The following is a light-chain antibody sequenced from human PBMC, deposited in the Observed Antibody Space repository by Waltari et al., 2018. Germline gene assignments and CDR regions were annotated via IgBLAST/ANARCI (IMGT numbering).Light chain of an antibody. CDR3: QQYNKWPLT. J-gene: IGKJ4*01. CDR1: QCVYTK. CDR2: GAS. V-gene: IGKV3D-15*01. Sequence: EIVLTQSPATLSVSLGEGATLSCRASQCVYTKLAWYQQRPGQAPSLLIYGASTRGTDIPARFSGSGSGTEFTLTITTLQSEDFAVYYCQQYNKWPLTFGGGTKVEI.